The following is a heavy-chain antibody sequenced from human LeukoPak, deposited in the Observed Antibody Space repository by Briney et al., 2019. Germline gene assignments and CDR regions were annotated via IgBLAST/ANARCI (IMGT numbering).Heavy chain of an antibody. Sequence: ASVKVSCKASGYTFTSYDINWVRQATGQGLEWMGWMNPNSGNTGYAQKLQGRVTMTRNTSISTAYMELSSLRSEDTAVYYCARGAQGYDFWSGRAYYFDYWGQGTLVTVSS. CDR3: ARGAQGYDFWSGRAYYFDY. V-gene: IGHV1-8*01. D-gene: IGHD3-3*01. CDR1: GYTFTSYD. J-gene: IGHJ4*02. CDR2: MNPNSGNT.